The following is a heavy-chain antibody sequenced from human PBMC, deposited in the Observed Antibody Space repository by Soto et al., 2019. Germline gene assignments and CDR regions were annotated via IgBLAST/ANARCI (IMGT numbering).Heavy chain of an antibody. J-gene: IGHJ4*02. Sequence: QVQLVQSGAEVKKPGASVKVSCKASGYTFTTYAISWVRQAPGQGLEWMGWISAYNGNTNYAQKLQGRVTMTADTASNVANMGLRGLSSGDTAVYYCGRDGPPFFDWGQGTLVTVSS. D-gene: IGHD3-16*01. CDR2: ISAYNGNT. CDR3: GRDGPPFFD. V-gene: IGHV1-18*01. CDR1: GYTFTTYA.